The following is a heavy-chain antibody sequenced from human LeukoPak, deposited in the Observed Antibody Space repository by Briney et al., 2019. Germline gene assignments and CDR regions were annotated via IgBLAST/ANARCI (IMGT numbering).Heavy chain of an antibody. CDR3: ARPPASARDAFDI. CDR1: GYSISSGYY. J-gene: IGHJ3*02. CDR2: IYHSGST. Sequence: SETLSLTCGVSGYSISSGYYWGWIRQPPGKGLEWIGSIYHSGSTYYNPSLKSRVTISVDTSKNQFSLKLSSVTAADTAVYYRARPPASARDAFDIWGQGTMVTVSS. V-gene: IGHV4-38-2*01. D-gene: IGHD2-2*01.